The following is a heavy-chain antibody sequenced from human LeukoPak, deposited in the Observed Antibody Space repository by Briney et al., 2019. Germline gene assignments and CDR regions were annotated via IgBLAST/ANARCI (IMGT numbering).Heavy chain of an antibody. CDR1: GFTVSSNY. CDR3: AKIPDAAGSTDGFDI. V-gene: IGHV3-53*05. D-gene: IGHD6-13*01. Sequence: GGSLRLSCAVSGFTVSSNYMSWVRQAPGKGLEWVSVIYSGGDTYYADSVKGRFTISRDNSKNTLYLQMNSLRPEDTALYFCAKIPDAAGSTDGFDIWGQGTMVTVSS. J-gene: IGHJ3*02. CDR2: IYSGGDT.